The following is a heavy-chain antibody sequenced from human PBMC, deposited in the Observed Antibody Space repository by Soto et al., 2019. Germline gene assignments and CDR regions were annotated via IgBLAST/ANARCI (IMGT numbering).Heavy chain of an antibody. D-gene: IGHD2-21*02. CDR2: ISTYNGDT. CDR3: ARGGGNSLSYFEY. CDR1: GYTFTSYG. V-gene: IGHV1-18*01. Sequence: QVQLVQSGAEVKKPGASVKVSCKASGYTFTSYGISWVRQAPGQGLEWMGWISTYNGDTKYAQRLQGRVTITTDTSTSTDYMELRNLRSDDTPVYYCARGGGNSLSYFEYWGQATLVTVSS. J-gene: IGHJ4*02.